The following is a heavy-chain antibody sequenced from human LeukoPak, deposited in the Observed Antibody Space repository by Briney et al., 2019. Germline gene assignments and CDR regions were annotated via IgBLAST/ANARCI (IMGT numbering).Heavy chain of an antibody. CDR2: ISAYNGNT. CDR3: ARGGIKGRYYYDRSGYLGLYYFDY. J-gene: IGHJ4*01. Sequence: GASVRVSCKASGYTFTSYGISWARQAPGQGLEWMGWISAYNGNTNYAQKLQGRVTMTTDTSTSTAYMELRSLRSDDTAVYYCARGGIKGRYYYDRSGYLGLYYFDYWGQGTLVTVSS. V-gene: IGHV1-18*01. CDR1: GYTFTSYG. D-gene: IGHD3-22*01.